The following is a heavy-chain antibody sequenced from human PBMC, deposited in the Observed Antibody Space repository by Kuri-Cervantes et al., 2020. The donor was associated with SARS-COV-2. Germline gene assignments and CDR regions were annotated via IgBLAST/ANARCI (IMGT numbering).Heavy chain of an antibody. CDR1: GFTFSGYG. D-gene: IGHD1-26*01. CDR2: ISYDGSNK. V-gene: IGHV3-30*18. J-gene: IGHJ4*02. CDR3: AKDLKWDLAAEYFDY. Sequence: GGSLRLSCAASGFTFSGYGMHWVRQAPGKGLEWVAIISYDGSNKYHGDSVKGRFSISRDNSKNTLILQMNSLRAEDTAVYHCAKDLKWDLAAEYFDYWGQGTPVTVSS.